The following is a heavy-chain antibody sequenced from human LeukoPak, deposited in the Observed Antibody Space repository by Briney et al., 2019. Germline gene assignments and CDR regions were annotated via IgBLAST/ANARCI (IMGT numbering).Heavy chain of an antibody. D-gene: IGHD3-22*01. Sequence: GESLKISCKGSGYSFTSYWIGWVRQMPGKGLEWVGIIYPGDSDTRYSPSFQGQVTISADKSITTAYLQWSSLKASDTAMYYCACNYDNNGFDIWGQGTMVTVSS. CDR3: ACNYDNNGFDI. CDR1: GYSFTSYW. J-gene: IGHJ3*02. V-gene: IGHV5-51*01. CDR2: IYPGDSDT.